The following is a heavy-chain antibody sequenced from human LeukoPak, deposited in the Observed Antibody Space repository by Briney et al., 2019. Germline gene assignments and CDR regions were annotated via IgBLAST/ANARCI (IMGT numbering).Heavy chain of an antibody. J-gene: IGHJ5*02. Sequence: ASVMVSCKASGYTFTGYYIHWVRQAPGQGLEWMGWINPNSGDTNYAQKFQDRVTLTRDTSISTAYMEVTNLRSDDTAVYYCARPNGDYYNWSDPWGQGTLVTVSS. CDR1: GYTFTGYY. CDR2: INPNSGDT. D-gene: IGHD4-17*01. V-gene: IGHV1-2*02. CDR3: ARPNGDYYNWSDP.